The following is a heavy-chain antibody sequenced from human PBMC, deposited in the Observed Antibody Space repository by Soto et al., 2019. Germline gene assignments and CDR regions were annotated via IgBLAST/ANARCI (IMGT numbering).Heavy chain of an antibody. CDR2: INSDGSST. CDR3: AKYSSSSRGFDY. CDR1: VFTFSSYW. D-gene: IGHD6-6*01. V-gene: IGHV3-74*01. J-gene: IGHJ4*02. Sequence: GGALRLSCAASVFTFSSYWMHWVRQAPGKGLVWVSRINSDGSSTSYADSVKGRFTISRDNAKNTLYLQMNSLRAEDTAVYYCAKYSSSSRGFDYWGQGTLVTVSS.